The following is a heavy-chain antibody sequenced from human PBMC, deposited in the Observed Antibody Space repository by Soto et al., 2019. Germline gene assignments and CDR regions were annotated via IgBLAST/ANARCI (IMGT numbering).Heavy chain of an antibody. CDR2: ISAYNGNT. V-gene: IGHV1-18*01. CDR1: GYTFTSYG. CDR3: ARFSLVIEYCCGDCSPDRRYGMDF. D-gene: IGHD2-21*02. Sequence: ASVKVSCKASGYTFTSYGISWVRQAPGQGLEWMGWISAYNGNTNYAQKLQGRVTMTTDPSTSTAYMELRSLRSEDTAVYYCARFSLVIEYCCGDCSPDRRYGMDFWGQGTSVTVSS. J-gene: IGHJ6*02.